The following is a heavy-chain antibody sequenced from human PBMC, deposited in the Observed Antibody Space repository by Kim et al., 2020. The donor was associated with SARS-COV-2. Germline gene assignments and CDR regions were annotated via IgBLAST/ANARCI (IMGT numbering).Heavy chain of an antibody. D-gene: IGHD3-3*01. Sequence: ASVKVSCKASGYTFTSYYMHWVRQAPGQGLEWMGIINPSGGSTSYAQKFQGRVTMTRDTSTSTVYMELSSLRSEDTAVYYCARALYYDFWSGLYYFDYWGQGTLVTVSS. J-gene: IGHJ4*02. CDR3: ARALYYDFWSGLYYFDY. V-gene: IGHV1-46*01. CDR1: GYTFTSYY. CDR2: INPSGGST.